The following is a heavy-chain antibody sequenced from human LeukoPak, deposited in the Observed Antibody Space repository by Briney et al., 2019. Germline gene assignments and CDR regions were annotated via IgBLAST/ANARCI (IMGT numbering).Heavy chain of an antibody. V-gene: IGHV3-9*01. Sequence: SLRLSCAASGFSFDEYAMHWVRQVPGKGLEWVSGINWNSDIISYADSVMGRFTISRDNAKKSLFLQMNSLRAEDTALYFCARTHRLSITIFGVGFDPWGQGTLVTVSS. CDR1: GFSFDEYA. D-gene: IGHD3-3*01. CDR3: ARTHRLSITIFGVGFDP. J-gene: IGHJ5*02. CDR2: INWNSDII.